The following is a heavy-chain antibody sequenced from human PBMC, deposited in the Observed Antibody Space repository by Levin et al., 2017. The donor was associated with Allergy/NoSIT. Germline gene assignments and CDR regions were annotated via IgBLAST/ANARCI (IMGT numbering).Heavy chain of an antibody. J-gene: IGHJ4*02. CDR3: ARDHDGEDEYVDF. Sequence: LSLTCAASGFTFRTFWMAWVRQAPGKGPEWVANIKQDGSDKYYVDSVEGRFTVSRDNAKNSLYLQMNSLRVDDTAVYYCARDHDGEDEYVDFWGQGTLVTVSS. CDR1: GFTFRTFW. CDR2: IKQDGSDK. D-gene: IGHD3-10*01. V-gene: IGHV3-7*01.